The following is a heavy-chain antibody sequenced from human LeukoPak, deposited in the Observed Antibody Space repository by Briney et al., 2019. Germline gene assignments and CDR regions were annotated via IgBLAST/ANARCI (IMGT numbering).Heavy chain of an antibody. Sequence: SETLSLTCTVSGGSISSGDYYWSWIRQPPGKGLEWIGYIYYSGSTYYNPSLKSRVTISVDTSKNQFSLKLSSVTAADTAVYYCASTTAEGYYFDYWGQGTLVTVSS. CDR1: GGSISSGDYY. J-gene: IGHJ4*02. D-gene: IGHD6-13*01. V-gene: IGHV4-30-4*01. CDR2: IYYSGST. CDR3: ASTTAEGYYFDY.